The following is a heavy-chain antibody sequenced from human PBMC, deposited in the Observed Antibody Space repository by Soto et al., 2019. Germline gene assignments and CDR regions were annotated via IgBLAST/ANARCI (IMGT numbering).Heavy chain of an antibody. V-gene: IGHV3-7*03. CDR2: IKQDGGDQ. Sequence: GGSLRLSCAASGFTFSSCWMSWVRQAPGKGLEWVANIKQDGGDQYYVDSVKGRFIISRDNAKNSLYLQMNSLRAEDTAVYYCARDEAVDYWGQGTLVTVSS. CDR1: GFTFSSCW. D-gene: IGHD6-13*01. CDR3: ARDEAVDY. J-gene: IGHJ4*02.